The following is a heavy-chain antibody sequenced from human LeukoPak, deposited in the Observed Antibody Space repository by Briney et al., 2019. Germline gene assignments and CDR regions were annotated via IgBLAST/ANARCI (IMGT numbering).Heavy chain of an antibody. D-gene: IGHD3-22*01. J-gene: IGHJ5*02. Sequence: GESLKITCKGSGYSFTSYWIGWVRQMPGKGLEWMGIIYPGDSDTRYSPSFQGQVTISADKSISTAYLQWSSLKASDTAMYYCARANYYDSSGQVAWPQTFDPWGQGTLVTVSS. CDR3: ARANYYDSSGQVAWPQTFDP. CDR2: IYPGDSDT. CDR1: GYSFTSYW. V-gene: IGHV5-51*01.